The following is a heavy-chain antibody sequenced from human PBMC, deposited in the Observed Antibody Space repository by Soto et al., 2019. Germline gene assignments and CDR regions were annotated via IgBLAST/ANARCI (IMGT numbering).Heavy chain of an antibody. CDR2: MTPKSGYT. J-gene: IGHJ4*02. D-gene: IGHD1-20*01. V-gene: IGHV1-8*02. CDR3: TRNLYNQGDFDH. CDR1: GYTFTDYD. Sequence: QVQLMQSGAEVRKPGASVKVSCKASGYTFTDYDINWVRQATGQGLEWLGWMTPKSGYTGYAQKFQGRVTLTRDTSRGTAYMELSSLTSEDTTVYYCTRNLYNQGDFDHRGQGTLVTVSS.